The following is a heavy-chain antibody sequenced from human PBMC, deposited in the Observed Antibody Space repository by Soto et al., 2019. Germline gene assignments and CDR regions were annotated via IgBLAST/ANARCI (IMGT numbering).Heavy chain of an antibody. V-gene: IGHV4-39*07. CDR3: ARFHGTGELVVRPYYFDY. CDR1: GGSISSSSFH. D-gene: IGHD1-26*01. J-gene: IGHJ4*01. Sequence: SETLSLTCTVSGGSISSSSFHWSWIRQPPGKGLEWIGEINHSGSTNYNPSLKSRVTISGDTSKNQFSLELSSVTAADTAVYYCARFHGTGELVVRPYYFDYWGHGNLVTVSS. CDR2: INHSGST.